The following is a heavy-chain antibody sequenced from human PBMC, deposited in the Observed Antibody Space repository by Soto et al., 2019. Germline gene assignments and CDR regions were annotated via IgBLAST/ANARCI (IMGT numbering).Heavy chain of an antibody. V-gene: IGHV3-48*01. Sequence: EVQLVESGGGLVQPGGSLRLSCAASGFTFSDHNMNWVRQAPGKGLEWISYISASGSSIYYADSVKGRFSISRDNAKNSLSLLLNSRRAEDTAVYFCVRGGNYRLDSWGQGTLVTVSS. CDR1: GFTFSDHN. CDR3: VRGGNYRLDS. J-gene: IGHJ4*02. D-gene: IGHD2-15*01. CDR2: ISASGSSI.